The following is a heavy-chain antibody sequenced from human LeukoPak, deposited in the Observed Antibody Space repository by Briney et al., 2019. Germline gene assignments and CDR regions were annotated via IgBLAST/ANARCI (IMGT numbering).Heavy chain of an antibody. CDR3: ARHVGYSYGRKYNRFDP. D-gene: IGHD5-18*01. CDR1: GGSISSGGYY. Sequence: SQTLSLTCTVSGGSISSGGYYWSWIRQPPGKGLEWIGYIYHSGSTYYNPSLKSRVTISVDRSKNQFSLKLSSVTAADTAVYYCARHVGYSYGRKYNRFDPWGQGTLVTVSS. CDR2: IYHSGST. J-gene: IGHJ5*02. V-gene: IGHV4-30-2*01.